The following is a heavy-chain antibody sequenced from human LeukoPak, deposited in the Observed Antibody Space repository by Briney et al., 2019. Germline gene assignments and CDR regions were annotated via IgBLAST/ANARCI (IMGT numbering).Heavy chain of an antibody. D-gene: IGHD4-11*01. CDR1: GYSISSGYY. CDR2: IYHGGST. Sequence: SETLSLTCSVSGYSISSGYYWGWIRQSPGKGLEWIGTIYHGGSTDYNPSLKGRATISIDTSKNQFSLRLTSVTASGTAVYHCARDDYLNWFDPWGQGTLVTVSS. V-gene: IGHV4-38-2*02. J-gene: IGHJ5*02. CDR3: ARDDYLNWFDP.